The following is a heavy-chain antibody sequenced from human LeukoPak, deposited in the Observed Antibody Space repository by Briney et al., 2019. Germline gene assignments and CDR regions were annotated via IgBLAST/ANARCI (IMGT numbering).Heavy chain of an antibody. CDR3: ASGRDKLTYFQC. CDR2: IYNSGST. V-gene: IGHV4-4*08. J-gene: IGHJ1*01. CDR1: GASISGYY. D-gene: IGHD4/OR15-4a*01. Sequence: SETLSLTCTVSGASISGYYLTWIRQPPGKGLAWVGYIYNSGSTHYNPSLKSRVTMSIDTSKNQLSLNGSSVTAADTAVSYSASGRDKLTYFQCWGQGTLATVS.